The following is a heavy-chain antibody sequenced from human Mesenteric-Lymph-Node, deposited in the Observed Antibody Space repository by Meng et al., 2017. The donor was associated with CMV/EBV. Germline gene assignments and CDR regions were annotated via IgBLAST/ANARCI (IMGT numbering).Heavy chain of an antibody. J-gene: IGHJ4*02. CDR1: GGLFSGYY. Sequence: QVQLPQGGTGLLKPSETLSVTCAVYGGLFSGYYWNWIRQSPEKGLEWIGEINHSGSTTYNPSFTSRIIISVDTSTNQISLNMSSVTAADTAVYYCARGSSYDILTGYFDYWGQGALVTVSS. V-gene: IGHV4-34*01. CDR2: INHSGST. CDR3: ARGSSYDILTGYFDY. D-gene: IGHD3-9*01.